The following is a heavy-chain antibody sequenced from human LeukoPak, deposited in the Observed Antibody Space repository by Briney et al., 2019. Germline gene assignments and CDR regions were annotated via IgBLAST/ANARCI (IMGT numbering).Heavy chain of an antibody. CDR3: ARENLITMVRGVITGWFDP. D-gene: IGHD3-10*01. CDR1: GGTFSSYA. Sequence: SVTVSCKASGGTFSSYAISWVRQAPGQGLEWMGGIIPIFGTANYAQKFQGRVTITADKSTSTAYMELSRLRSDDTAVYYCARENLITMVRGVITGWFDPWGQGTLVTVSS. J-gene: IGHJ5*02. V-gene: IGHV1-69*06. CDR2: IIPIFGTA.